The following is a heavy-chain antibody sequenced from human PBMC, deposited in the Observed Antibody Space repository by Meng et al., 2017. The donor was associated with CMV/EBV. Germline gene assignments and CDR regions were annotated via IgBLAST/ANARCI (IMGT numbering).Heavy chain of an antibody. V-gene: IGHV5-51*01. Sequence: GESLKISCKGSGYSFTSYWIGWVRQTPGKGLEWMGIIYPGDAATRYSPSFQGQVTISADKSNSTAYLQWSSLKASDTAMYYCARAGAWISNDYWGQGTLVTVSS. D-gene: IGHD2-2*03. J-gene: IGHJ4*02. CDR2: IYPGDAAT. CDR3: ARAGAWISNDY. CDR1: GYSFTSYW.